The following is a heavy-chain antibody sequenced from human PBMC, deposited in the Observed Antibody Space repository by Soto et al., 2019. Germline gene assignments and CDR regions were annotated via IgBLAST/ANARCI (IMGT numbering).Heavy chain of an antibody. CDR2: ISASGDGT. D-gene: IGHD6-6*01. V-gene: IGHV3-23*01. CDR1: GFAFSNYA. Sequence: PGGSLRLSCAASGFAFSNYAMSWVRQAPGKGLEWVSYISASGDGTYYSDSVKGRFTISRDNSKNTLYLQMNSLRAEDTAVHYCARKYSSSSPFDYWGQGTLVTVSS. CDR3: ARKYSSSSPFDY. J-gene: IGHJ4*02.